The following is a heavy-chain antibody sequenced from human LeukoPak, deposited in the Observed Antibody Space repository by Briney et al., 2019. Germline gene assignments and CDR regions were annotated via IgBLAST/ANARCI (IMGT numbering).Heavy chain of an antibody. CDR3: ARDSGSAYHFYYYMDV. CDR1: GFTFVTYS. J-gene: IGHJ6*03. CDR2: ISSGSTYI. D-gene: IGHD5-12*01. V-gene: IGHV3-21*01. Sequence: GGSLRLSCAASGFTFVTYSMNWVRQTPGKGLEWVSSISSGSTYIYYTDSVKGRFTISRDDAKNSLYLQMNSLRAEDTAVYYCARDSGSAYHFYYYMDVWGRGTTVTVSS.